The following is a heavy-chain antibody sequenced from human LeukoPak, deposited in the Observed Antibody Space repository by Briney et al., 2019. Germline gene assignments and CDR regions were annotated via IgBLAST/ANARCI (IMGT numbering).Heavy chain of an antibody. Sequence: GGSLRLSCAASGFTFSRYEMNWVRQAPGKGLEWVSYTNSNGRTIYYADSVKGRFTISRDNAKNSLYLQMNSLRAEDAAVYYCARDATYFQHWGQGTLVTVSS. J-gene: IGHJ1*01. CDR2: TNSNGRTI. CDR1: GFTFSRYE. V-gene: IGHV3-48*03. D-gene: IGHD2-15*01. CDR3: ARDATYFQH.